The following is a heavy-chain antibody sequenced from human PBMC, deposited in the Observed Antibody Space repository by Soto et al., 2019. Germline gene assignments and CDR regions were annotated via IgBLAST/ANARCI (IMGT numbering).Heavy chain of an antibody. Sequence: SETLSRTCTVSGDSISSSFYYCGWIRQTPGKGLEWIGSIYYSGSTYYNPSLKSRVTISVDTSKNQFSLKLSSVTAADAAVYYCARVYNSVWYPIDYWGLGTLVT. D-gene: IGHD6-19*01. V-gene: IGHV4-39*01. CDR2: IYYSGST. CDR1: GDSISSSFYY. CDR3: ARVYNSVWYPIDY. J-gene: IGHJ4*02.